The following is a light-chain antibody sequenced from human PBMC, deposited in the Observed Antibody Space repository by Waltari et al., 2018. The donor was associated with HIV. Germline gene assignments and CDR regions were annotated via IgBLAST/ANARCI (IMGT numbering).Light chain of an antibody. Sequence: DIVMTQSPFSLSVTPGEPASISCRSNQSLLHSNGYTCLDWYLQKPGQSPQVLIYLGSNRASGVPDRFSGSGSGADFILKISRVEAEDIGIYYCMQTLQSPWTFGQGTKVEVK. CDR2: LGS. CDR1: QSLLHSNGYTC. V-gene: IGKV2-28*01. J-gene: IGKJ1*01. CDR3: MQTLQSPWT.